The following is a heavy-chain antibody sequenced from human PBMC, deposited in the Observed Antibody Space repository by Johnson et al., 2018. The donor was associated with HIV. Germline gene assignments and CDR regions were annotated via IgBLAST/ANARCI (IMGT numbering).Heavy chain of an antibody. CDR2: INWNGGST. CDR3: ARDRDGWELLEVDAFDI. Sequence: VQLVESGGGVLRPGGSLRLSCEGFGFIFGDFGLNWVRQAPGKGLEWVAGINWNGGSTGYADSVKGRFTISRDNAKNSLYLQMNSLRAEDTAVYYCARDRDGWELLEVDAFDIWGQGTMVTVSS. CDR1: GFIFGDFG. V-gene: IGHV3-20*04. D-gene: IGHD1-26*01. J-gene: IGHJ3*02.